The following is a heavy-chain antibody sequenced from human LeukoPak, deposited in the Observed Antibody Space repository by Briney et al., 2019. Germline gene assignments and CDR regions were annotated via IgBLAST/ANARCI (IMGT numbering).Heavy chain of an antibody. J-gene: IGHJ4*02. CDR2: IYSSGTT. CDR1: GGSLSSYY. CDR3: TRHAGYGDYVDY. Sequence: SETLSLTCTVSGGSLSSYYWSWSRPPPGKGLEWIGYIYSSGTTNYNPSLKSRITISLDTSRNQFSLRLSSVTAADTAVYYCTRHAGYGDYVDYWGQGTLVSVSS. V-gene: IGHV4-59*08. D-gene: IGHD4-17*01.